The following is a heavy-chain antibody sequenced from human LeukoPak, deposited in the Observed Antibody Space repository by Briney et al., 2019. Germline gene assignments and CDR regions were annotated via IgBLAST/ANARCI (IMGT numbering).Heavy chain of an antibody. J-gene: IGHJ5*02. V-gene: IGHV1-3*01. CDR2: INADNGNT. CDR3: ARGANSSGSNWFDP. CDR1: GYTFINYP. Sequence: ASVKVSCKASGYTFINYPMHWVRQAPGQRLEWMGWINADNGNTKYSQKFQGRVTMTRNTSISTAYMELSSLRSEDTAVYYCARGANSSGSNWFDPWGQGTLVTVSS. D-gene: IGHD6-19*01.